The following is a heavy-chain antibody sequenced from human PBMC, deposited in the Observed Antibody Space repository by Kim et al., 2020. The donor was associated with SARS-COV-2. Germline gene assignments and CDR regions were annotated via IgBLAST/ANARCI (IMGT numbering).Heavy chain of an antibody. J-gene: IGHJ6*02. D-gene: IGHD2-2*02. V-gene: IGHV1-18*04. CDR2: ISAYNGNT. Sequence: ASVKVSCKASGYTFTSYGISWVRQAPGQGLEGMGWISAYNGNTNYAQKLQGRVTMTTDTSTSTAYMELRSLRSDDTAVYYCARAGVPAAIPLDYYYGMDVWGQGTTVTVSS. CDR1: GYTFTSYG. CDR3: ARAGVPAAIPLDYYYGMDV.